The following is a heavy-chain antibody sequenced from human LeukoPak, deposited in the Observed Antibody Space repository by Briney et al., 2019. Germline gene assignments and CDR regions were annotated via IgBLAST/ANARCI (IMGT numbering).Heavy chain of an antibody. Sequence: GASVKVSCKASGYTFTSYDINWVRQATGQGLEWMGWMNPNSGNTGYAQKFQGRVTMTRNTSISTAYMELSSLRSEDTAVYYCARVFSFGSSWYTIYYYYGTDVWGQGTTVTVSS. CDR2: MNPNSGNT. CDR1: GYTFTSYD. D-gene: IGHD6-13*01. J-gene: IGHJ6*02. CDR3: ARVFSFGSSWYTIYYYYGTDV. V-gene: IGHV1-8*01.